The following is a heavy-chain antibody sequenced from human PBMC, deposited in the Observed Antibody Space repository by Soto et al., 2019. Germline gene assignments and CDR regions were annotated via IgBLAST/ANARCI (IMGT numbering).Heavy chain of an antibody. Sequence: ASVKVSCKASGYTFSSYAMHWVRQAPGQRLEWMGWINASNGSTNYSQKFQGRVTMTRDTSISTAYMELSRLRSDDTAVYYCARDHPYGSYFDYWGQGTLVTVSS. V-gene: IGHV1-2*02. J-gene: IGHJ4*02. CDR3: ARDHPYGSYFDY. D-gene: IGHD4-17*01. CDR1: GYTFSSYA. CDR2: INASNGST.